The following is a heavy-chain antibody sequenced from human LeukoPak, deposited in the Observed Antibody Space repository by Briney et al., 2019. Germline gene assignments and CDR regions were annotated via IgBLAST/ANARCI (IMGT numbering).Heavy chain of an antibody. Sequence: ASVKVSCKASGGTFSSYAISWVRQAPGQGLEWMGGIIPIFGTANYAQKFQGRVTITADKSTSTAYMELSSLRSEDTAVYYCARDYYDSSGYDRNAFDIWGQGTMVTVSS. V-gene: IGHV1-69*06. CDR2: IIPIFGTA. D-gene: IGHD3-22*01. CDR3: ARDYYDSSGYDRNAFDI. J-gene: IGHJ3*02. CDR1: GGTFSSYA.